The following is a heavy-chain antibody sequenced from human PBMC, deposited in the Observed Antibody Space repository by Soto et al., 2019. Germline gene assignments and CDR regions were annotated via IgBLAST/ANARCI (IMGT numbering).Heavy chain of an antibody. CDR1: GGSTSGHY. CDR2: IYSSGSP. Sequence: SETLSLTCTVSGGSTSGHYWSWIRQPPWKGLEWIGYIYSSGSPHHNPSLKSRVIISEDRSKNQIYLKLNSVTAADTAVYYCAREYYYDSSGIGFDPWGPGTLVTVSS. J-gene: IGHJ5*02. V-gene: IGHV4-59*11. D-gene: IGHD3-22*01. CDR3: AREYYYDSSGIGFDP.